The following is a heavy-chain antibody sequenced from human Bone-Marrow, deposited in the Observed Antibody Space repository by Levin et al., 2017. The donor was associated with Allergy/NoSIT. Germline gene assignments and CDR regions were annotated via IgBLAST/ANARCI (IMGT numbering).Heavy chain of an antibody. CDR1: GGSISSSRFF. Sequence: SQTLSLTCTVSGGSISSSRFFWGWIRQPPGKGLEWIGSIFYSGSTYYSPSLKSRVTISGDTPKNQFSLIVTSVTAADTAVYFCVEGGSGYDGFEDWGQGTLVTVSS. D-gene: IGHD5-12*01. J-gene: IGHJ4*02. V-gene: IGHV4-39*01. CDR2: IFYSGST. CDR3: VEGGSGYDGFED.